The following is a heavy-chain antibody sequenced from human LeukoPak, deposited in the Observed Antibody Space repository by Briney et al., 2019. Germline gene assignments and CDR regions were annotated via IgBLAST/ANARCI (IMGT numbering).Heavy chain of an antibody. CDR1: GYTFTGYY. V-gene: IGHV1-2*06. J-gene: IGHJ4*02. CDR3: ARDLYSSGWEDY. CDR2: INPNSGGT. Sequence: ASVKVSCKASGYTFTGYYMHWVRQAPGQGLEWMGRINPNSGGTNYAQKFQGRVTITRDPSNSTAYMELSRLRSDDTAVYYCARDLYSSGWEDYWGQGTLVTVSS. D-gene: IGHD6-19*01.